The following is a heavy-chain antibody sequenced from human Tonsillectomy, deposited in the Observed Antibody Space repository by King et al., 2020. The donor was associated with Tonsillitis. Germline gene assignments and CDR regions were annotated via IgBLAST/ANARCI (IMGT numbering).Heavy chain of an antibody. CDR3: AREYSSSWSYLDY. CDR2: LYYSGNT. D-gene: IGHD6-13*01. CDR1: GGSISDSSYY. Sequence: QLQESGPGLVKPSETLSLTCTVSGGSISDSSYYWAWIRQPPGKGLEWIGSLYYSGNTYHNPSLKSRVTISGDTSKNQFSLKLRSVTAADTAVYYCAREYSSSWSYLDYWGQGTLVTVSS. J-gene: IGHJ4*02. V-gene: IGHV4-39*02.